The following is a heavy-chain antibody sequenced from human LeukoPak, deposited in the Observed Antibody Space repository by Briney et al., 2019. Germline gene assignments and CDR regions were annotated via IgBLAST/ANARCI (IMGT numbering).Heavy chain of an antibody. CDR3: ARGMSSGWSPNAFDI. D-gene: IGHD6-19*01. CDR2: IYYSGST. J-gene: IGHJ3*02. CDR1: GGSISSYY. Sequence: SETLSLTCTVSGGSISSYYWSWIRQPPGKGLEWIGYIYYSGSTNYNPSLKSRVTISVDTSKTQFYLKMSSVTAADTAVYYCARGMSSGWSPNAFDIWGQGTMVTVSS. V-gene: IGHV4-59*01.